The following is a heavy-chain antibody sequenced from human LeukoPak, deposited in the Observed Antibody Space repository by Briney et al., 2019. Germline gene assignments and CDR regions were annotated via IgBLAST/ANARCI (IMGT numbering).Heavy chain of an antibody. V-gene: IGHV3-48*01. CDR1: GFTFSRYS. J-gene: IGHJ6*03. D-gene: IGHD3-10*01. CDR3: ARESYYYGSHYYYYMDV. Sequence: PGGSLRLSCAASGFTFSRYSMNWVRQAPGKGLEWVSYISSSSSTIYYADSVKGRFTISRDNAKNSLYLQMNSLRAEDTAVYHCARESYYYGSHYYYYMDVWGKGTTVTVSS. CDR2: ISSSSSTI.